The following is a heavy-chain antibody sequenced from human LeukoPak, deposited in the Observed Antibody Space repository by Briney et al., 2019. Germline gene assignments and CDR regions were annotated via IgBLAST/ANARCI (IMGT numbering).Heavy chain of an antibody. J-gene: IGHJ4*02. CDR3: AKDRYYYDSSGDHRAQFFDY. V-gene: IGHV3-23*01. CDR2: ISGSGGST. CDR1: GGPFSGYF. D-gene: IGHD3-22*01. Sequence: ETLSLTCAVSGGPFSGYFWIWIRQSSGKGLEWVSAISGSGGSTYYADSVKGRFTISRDNSKNTLYLQMNSLRAEDTAVYYCAKDRYYYDSSGDHRAQFFDYWGQGTLVTVSS.